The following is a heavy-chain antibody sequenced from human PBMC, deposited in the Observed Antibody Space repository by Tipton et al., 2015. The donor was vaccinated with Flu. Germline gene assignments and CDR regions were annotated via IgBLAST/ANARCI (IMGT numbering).Heavy chain of an antibody. J-gene: IGHJ1*01. D-gene: IGHD3-10*01. Sequence: TLSLTCTVSGDSISSRYYWGWIRQPPGRGLEWIGCIYYSGSTNYNPSLKSRVTISVDTSKNQFSLKLSSVTAADTAVYYCAREGGYMAPFQHWGPGTLVTVSS. CDR1: GDSISSRYY. V-gene: IGHV4-38-2*02. CDR2: IYYSGST. CDR3: AREGGYMAPFQH.